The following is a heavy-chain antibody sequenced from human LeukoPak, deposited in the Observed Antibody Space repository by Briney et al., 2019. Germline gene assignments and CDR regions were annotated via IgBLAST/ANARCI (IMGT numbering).Heavy chain of an antibody. D-gene: IGHD2-15*01. CDR2: ISGSWGST. CDR3: VKGLLGYCSGGSCSKPDY. V-gene: IGHV3-64*05. Sequence: GGSLRLSCSASGFTFSSYAMHWVRQAPGKGLEYVSTISGSWGSTYYADSVKGRFTISRDNSKNTLYFQMSSLRAEDTAVYYCVKGLLGYCSGGSCSKPDYWGQGTLVTVSS. CDR1: GFTFSSYA. J-gene: IGHJ4*02.